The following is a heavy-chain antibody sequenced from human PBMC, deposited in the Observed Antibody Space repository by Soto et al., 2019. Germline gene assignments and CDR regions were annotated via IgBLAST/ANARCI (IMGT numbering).Heavy chain of an antibody. CDR3: ARDNSRSDYSAWYFDL. V-gene: IGHV3-33*01. Sequence: QVQLVESGGGVVQPGRSLRLSCAASGFSFSSYGMHWARQAPGKGLEWVAVIWYDGSNQFYADSVKGRFTISRDDSKNTVFLQMNSMSAEDTAVYYCARDNSRSDYSAWYFDLWGRGTLVTVSS. CDR2: IWYDGSNQ. J-gene: IGHJ2*01. CDR1: GFSFSSYG. D-gene: IGHD3-22*01.